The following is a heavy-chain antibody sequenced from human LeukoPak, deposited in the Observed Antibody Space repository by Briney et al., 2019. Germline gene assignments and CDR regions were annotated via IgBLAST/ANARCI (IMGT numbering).Heavy chain of an antibody. Sequence: SQTLSLTCTVSGGSISSGSYYWSWIRQTAGKGLEWIGRIYTSGSTNYNPSLKSRVTISVDTSKNQFSLKLSSVTAADTAVYYCARAIAYCGGDCWAFSYWGQGTLVTVSS. CDR2: IYTSGST. V-gene: IGHV4-61*02. J-gene: IGHJ4*02. D-gene: IGHD2-21*01. CDR1: GGSISSGSYY. CDR3: ARAIAYCGGDCWAFSY.